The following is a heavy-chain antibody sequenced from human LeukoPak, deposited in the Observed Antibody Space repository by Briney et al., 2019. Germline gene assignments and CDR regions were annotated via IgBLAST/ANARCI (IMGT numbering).Heavy chain of an antibody. D-gene: IGHD2-21*01. CDR3: ARGDGSGDNNWFDP. Sequence: SETLSLTCTVSGGSISTYYWNWIRQHAGKGLEWIGRIYISGSVNYNPSLKSRPIMSVDTSKNQFSLKLSSVTAADTAVYYCARGDGSGDNNWFDPWGQGTLVTVSS. CDR2: IYISGSV. J-gene: IGHJ5*02. V-gene: IGHV4-4*07. CDR1: GGSISTYY.